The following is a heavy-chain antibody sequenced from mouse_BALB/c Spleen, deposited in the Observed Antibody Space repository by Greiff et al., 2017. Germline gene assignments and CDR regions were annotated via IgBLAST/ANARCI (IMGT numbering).Heavy chain of an antibody. V-gene: IGHV1S34*01. J-gene: IGHJ4*01. D-gene: IGHD2-2*01. CDR1: GYSFTGYY. CDR3: ARSRGGYVAMDY. CDR2: ISCYNGAT. Sequence: LVKTGASVKISCKASGYSFTGYYIHWVKQSHGKSLEWIGYISCYNGATSYNQKFKGKATFTVDTSSSTAYMQFNSLTSEDSAVYYCARSRGGYVAMDYWGQGTSVTVSS.